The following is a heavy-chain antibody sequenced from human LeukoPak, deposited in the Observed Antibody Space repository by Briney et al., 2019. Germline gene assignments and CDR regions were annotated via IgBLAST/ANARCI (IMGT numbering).Heavy chain of an antibody. V-gene: IGHV3-23*01. CDR2: IRGSGGNT. CDR1: GFTFSSHA. CDR3: AKDYYDSSIFSAPHLFAC. J-gene: IGHJ4*02. D-gene: IGHD3-22*01. Sequence: GGSLRLSCAASGFTFSSHAMTWVRRASGKGLEWVSSIRGSGGNTYYADSVKGRFTISRDNFQNTLYLQMNSLRAEDTAVYYCAKDYYDSSIFSAPHLFACWGQGTLVTVSS.